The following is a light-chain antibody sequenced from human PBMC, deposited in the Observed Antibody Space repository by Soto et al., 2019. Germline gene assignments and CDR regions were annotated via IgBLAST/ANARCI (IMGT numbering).Light chain of an antibody. V-gene: IGKV1-27*01. CDR2: SAS. J-gene: IGKJ1*01. CDR3: QQYYSYPT. CDR1: QGITTY. Sequence: DIQLTQSPSSLSASVGDRVTITFRVSQGITTYLNWYRQKPGTVPNLLIYSASNLQSGVPSRFSGSGSGTDFTLTISCLQSEDFATYYCQQYYSYPTFGQGTKGDIK.